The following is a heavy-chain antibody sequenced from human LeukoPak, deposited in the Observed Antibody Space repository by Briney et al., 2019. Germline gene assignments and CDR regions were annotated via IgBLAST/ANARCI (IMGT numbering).Heavy chain of an antibody. CDR3: ARDADTAMDLGY. V-gene: IGHV1-2*02. D-gene: IGHD5-18*01. CDR2: INPNSGGT. J-gene: IGHJ4*02. CDR1: GYTFTGYY. Sequence: SVTVSCKPSGYTFTGYYMHGVRHAPGPGLEWMGWINPNSGGTNYAQKFQGRVTMTRDTSISTAYLELSRLRSDDTAVYYCARDADTAMDLGYWGQGTLVTVSS.